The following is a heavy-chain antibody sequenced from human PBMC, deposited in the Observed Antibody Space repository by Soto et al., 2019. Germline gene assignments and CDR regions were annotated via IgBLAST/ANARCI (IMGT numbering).Heavy chain of an antibody. Sequence: VQLVQSGAEVKKPGASVKVSCKASGYTFTSYDINWVRQATGQGLEWMGWMNPNSGNTGYAQKFQGRVTMTRNTSISTAYMELSSLRSEDTAVYYCARESLYAIFGVVIRKFDYWGQGTLVTVSS. CDR1: GYTFTSYD. CDR2: MNPNSGNT. V-gene: IGHV1-8*01. CDR3: ARESLYAIFGVVIRKFDY. J-gene: IGHJ4*02. D-gene: IGHD3-3*02.